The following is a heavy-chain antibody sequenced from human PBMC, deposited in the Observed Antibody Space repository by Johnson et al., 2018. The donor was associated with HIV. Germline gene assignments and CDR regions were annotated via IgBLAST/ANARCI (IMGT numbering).Heavy chain of an antibody. CDR3: ARGGPFHAFDI. D-gene: IGHD2-21*01. CDR2: VNNDGGDT. V-gene: IGHV3-74*02. J-gene: IGHJ3*02. Sequence: EVQLVESGGGLVQPGRSLRLSCAVSGFTFTNYWMHWVRQAPGKGLVWVSRVNNDGGDTIYADSVKGRFTISRDNAKNTLFLQMNSLRAEDTAMYFCARGGPFHAFDIWGQGTVVTVSS. CDR1: GFTFTNYW.